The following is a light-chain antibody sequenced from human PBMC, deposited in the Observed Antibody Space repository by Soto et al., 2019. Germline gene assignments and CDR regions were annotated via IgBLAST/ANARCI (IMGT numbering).Light chain of an antibody. J-gene: IGKJ4*01. CDR3: QQYGSTPLT. V-gene: IGKV3-20*01. CDR1: QSVSSSY. CDR2: GAS. Sequence: EIVLTRSPGTLSLSPGERATLSCRASQSVSSSYLAWYQQKPGQAPRLLIYGASSMATGIPARFSGSGSGTDFTLTIRSLEPEDFAVYYCQQYGSTPLTFGGGTKVEIK.